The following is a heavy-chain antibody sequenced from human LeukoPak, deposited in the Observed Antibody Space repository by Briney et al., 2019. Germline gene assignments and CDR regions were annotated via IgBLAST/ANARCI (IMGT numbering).Heavy chain of an antibody. J-gene: IGHJ4*02. Sequence: GESLKISCKGSGYSFTSYWIGWVRQMPGKGLEWMGTIYPGDSETRYSPSFQGQVTISADKSISTAYLQWSSLKASDTAMYYCARTYSSPSGPIDCWGQGTLVTVSS. D-gene: IGHD6-6*01. CDR2: IYPGDSET. CDR1: GYSFTSYW. V-gene: IGHV5-51*01. CDR3: ARTYSSPSGPIDC.